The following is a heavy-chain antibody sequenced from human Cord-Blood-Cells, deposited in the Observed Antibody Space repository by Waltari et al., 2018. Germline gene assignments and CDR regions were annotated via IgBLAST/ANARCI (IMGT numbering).Heavy chain of an antibody. CDR1: GGTFSSYA. D-gene: IGHD3-22*01. CDR3: ARVGYDSSGYTTGWFDP. CDR2: IIPIFGTA. V-gene: IGHV1-69*01. Sequence: QVQLVQSGAEVKKPGSSVKVSCKASGGTFSSYAISWVRQAPAQGLGWMGGIIPIFGTANYAQKFQGRVTITADESTSTAYMELSSLRSEDTAVYYCARVGYDSSGYTTGWFDPWGQGTLVTVSS. J-gene: IGHJ5*02.